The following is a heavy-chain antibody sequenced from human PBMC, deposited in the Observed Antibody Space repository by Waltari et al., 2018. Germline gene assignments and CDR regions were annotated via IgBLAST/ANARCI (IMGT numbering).Heavy chain of an antibody. CDR1: GFPLGNSW. J-gene: IGHJ4*02. Sequence: EVQVVESGGGLVQPGGSLRLSCAASGFPLGNSWMTWVRRAPGKGLEWVANINQDGNGLHYVDSVRGRFTISRDNAKNSMFLQMNSLRAEDTAVYYCARVPLPWYLDYWGQGTLVTVSS. V-gene: IGHV3-7*01. CDR2: INQDGNGL. CDR3: ARVPLPWYLDY.